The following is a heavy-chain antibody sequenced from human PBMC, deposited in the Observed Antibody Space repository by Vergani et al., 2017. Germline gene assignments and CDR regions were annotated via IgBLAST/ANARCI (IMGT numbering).Heavy chain of an antibody. CDR1: GGSISSGDYY. CDR3: AARDPRYYDFWSGMDV. Sequence: QVQLQESGPGLVKPSQTLSLTCTVSGGSISSGDYYWSWIRQPPGKGLEWIGYIYYSGSTYYNPSLKSRVTISVDTSKNQFSLKLSSVTAADTAVYYCAARDPRYYDFWSGMDVWGQGTTVTVSS. D-gene: IGHD3-3*01. CDR2: IYYSGST. V-gene: IGHV4-30-4*01. J-gene: IGHJ6*02.